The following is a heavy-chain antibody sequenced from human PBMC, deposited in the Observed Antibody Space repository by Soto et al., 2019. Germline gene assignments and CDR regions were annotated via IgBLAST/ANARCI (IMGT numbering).Heavy chain of an antibody. CDR2: VIPILGQT. V-gene: IGHV1-69*01. CDR1: GGTFSSYV. J-gene: IGHJ4*02. D-gene: IGHD1-26*01. CDR3: ARVGGVGAPPGTDF. Sequence: QLVQSGAEVKKPGSSVKISCKASGGTFSSYVLSWLRQAPGQGLEWMGGVIPILGQTYYAPNLQGRVTITADVSTRTAYMELNRLTSADTAVYFCARVGGVGAPPGTDFWGQGTLVTVSS.